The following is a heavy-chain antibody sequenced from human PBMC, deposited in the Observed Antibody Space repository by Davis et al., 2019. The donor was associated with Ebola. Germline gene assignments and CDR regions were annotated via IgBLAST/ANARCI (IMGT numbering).Heavy chain of an antibody. Sequence: AASVKVSCKASGYTFTSYAMHWVRQAPGQRLEWMGWINAGNGNTKYSQKFQGRVTITRDTSASTAYMGLSSLRSEDTAVYYCARGVVVDPFDYWGQGTLVTVSS. CDR1: GYTFTSYA. D-gene: IGHD2-15*01. CDR2: INAGNGNT. CDR3: ARGVVVDPFDY. V-gene: IGHV1-3*01. J-gene: IGHJ4*02.